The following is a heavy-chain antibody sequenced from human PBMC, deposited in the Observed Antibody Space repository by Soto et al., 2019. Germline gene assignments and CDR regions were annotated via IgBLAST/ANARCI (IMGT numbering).Heavy chain of an antibody. CDR3: ARARYQLLHPYYYGMDV. V-gene: IGHV4-59*01. D-gene: IGHD2-2*01. Sequence: QVQLQESGPGLVKPSETLSLTCTVSGGSISSYYWSWIRQSPGKGLEWIGYIHYSGSTKSNPSLKSRVTISVDTSRNQDSLKLSSVTAADSAVYFCARARYQLLHPYYYGMDVWGQGTTVTVSS. CDR2: IHYSGST. CDR1: GGSISSYY. J-gene: IGHJ6*02.